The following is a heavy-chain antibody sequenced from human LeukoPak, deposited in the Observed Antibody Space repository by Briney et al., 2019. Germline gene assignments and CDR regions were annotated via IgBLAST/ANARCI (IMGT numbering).Heavy chain of an antibody. CDR3: AREEGMSSGSYLNWFDP. CDR1: GFTFSSYW. CDR2: IKQDGSEK. Sequence: PGGSLRLSCAASGFTFSSYWMSWVRQAPGKGLEWVANIKQDGSEKYYVDSVKGRFTISRDNAKNSLYLQMNSLRAEDTAVYYCAREEGMSSGSYLNWFDPWGQGTLVTVSS. D-gene: IGHD1-26*01. V-gene: IGHV3-7*01. J-gene: IGHJ5*02.